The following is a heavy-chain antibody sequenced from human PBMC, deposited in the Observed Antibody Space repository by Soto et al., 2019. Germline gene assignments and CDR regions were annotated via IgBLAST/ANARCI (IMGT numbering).Heavy chain of an antibody. Sequence: GGSLRLSCAASGFTFSSYAMSWVRQAPGKGLERVSAISGSGGSTYYADSVKGRFTISRDNSKNTLYLQMNSLRAEDTAVYYCARDRGDYDAFDIWGQGTMVTVSS. CDR1: GFTFSSYA. CDR2: ISGSGGST. D-gene: IGHD4-17*01. J-gene: IGHJ3*02. CDR3: ARDRGDYDAFDI. V-gene: IGHV3-23*01.